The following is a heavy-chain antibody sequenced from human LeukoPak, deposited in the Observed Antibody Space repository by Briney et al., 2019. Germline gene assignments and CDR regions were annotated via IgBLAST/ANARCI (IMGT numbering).Heavy chain of an antibody. CDR3: ARTSVAGSSRFDY. D-gene: IGHD6-6*01. V-gene: IGHV4-61*02. CDR2: IYTSGST. CDR1: GGSISSGSYY. Sequence: SQTLSLTCTVSGGSISSGSYYWSWIRQPAGKGLEWIGRIYTSGSTNYNPSLKSRVTISVDTSKNQFSLKLSSVTAADTAVYYCARTSVAGSSRFDYWGQGTLVTVSS. J-gene: IGHJ4*02.